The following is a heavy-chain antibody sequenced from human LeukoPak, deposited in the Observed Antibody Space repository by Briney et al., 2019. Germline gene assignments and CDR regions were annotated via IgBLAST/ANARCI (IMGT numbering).Heavy chain of an antibody. CDR2: IYYSGST. Sequence: SETLSLTCTVSGGSISSHYWSWIRQPPGKGLEWIGYIYYSGSTNYNPSLKSRVTISVDTSKNQFSLKLSSVTAADTAVYYCARGSRCSGGSCYAYYYYYMDVWGKGTTVTVSS. V-gene: IGHV4-59*11. J-gene: IGHJ6*03. CDR1: GGSISSHY. D-gene: IGHD2-15*01. CDR3: ARGSRCSGGSCYAYYYYYMDV.